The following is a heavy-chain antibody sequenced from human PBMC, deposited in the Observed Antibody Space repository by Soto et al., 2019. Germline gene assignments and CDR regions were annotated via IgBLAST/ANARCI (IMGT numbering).Heavy chain of an antibody. CDR1: GFTFTRYS. V-gene: IGHV3-21*06. CDR2: ISSTTNYI. CDR3: ARESEDLTANFDY. J-gene: IGHJ4*02. Sequence: GGSLRLSCAASGFTFTRYSMNWVRQAPGKGLEWVSSISSTTNYIYYGDSMKGRFTISRDNAKNSLYLEMNSLRAEDTAVYYCARESEDLTANFDYWGQGTLVTVSS.